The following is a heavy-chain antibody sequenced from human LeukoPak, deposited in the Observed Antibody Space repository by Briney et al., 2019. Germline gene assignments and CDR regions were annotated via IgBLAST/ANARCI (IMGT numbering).Heavy chain of an antibody. Sequence: SETLSLTCAVYGGSFSGYYWSWIRQPPGKGLEWIGQINHSGSPNYNPSLKSRVTISVDTSKNHFSLKLTSVTAADTAVYYCARGNYDILTGYYPAYAFDIWGQGTMVTVSS. CDR3: ARGNYDILTGYYPAYAFDI. D-gene: IGHD3-9*01. CDR2: INHSGSP. J-gene: IGHJ3*02. CDR1: GGSFSGYY. V-gene: IGHV4-34*01.